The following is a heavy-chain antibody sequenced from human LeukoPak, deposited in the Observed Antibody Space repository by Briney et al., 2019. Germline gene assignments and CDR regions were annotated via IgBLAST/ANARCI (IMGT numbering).Heavy chain of an antibody. V-gene: IGHV3-7*03. CDR3: VRNLAVAGTCFDS. CDR2: IKQDGSDR. Sequence: GGSLRLSCAASGFTFRNYWMSWVRQAPGTGLEWVAHIKQDGSDRNYVTSVRGRFTISRDNAESSLFLQMNSLRAEDTAVYYCVRNLAVAGTCFDSWGQGTLVTVSS. D-gene: IGHD6-19*01. CDR1: GFTFRNYW. J-gene: IGHJ4*02.